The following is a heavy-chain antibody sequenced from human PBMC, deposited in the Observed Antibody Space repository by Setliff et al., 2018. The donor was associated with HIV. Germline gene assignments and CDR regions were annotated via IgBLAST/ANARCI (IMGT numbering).Heavy chain of an antibody. CDR2: IYYSGRT. V-gene: IGHV4-31*03. CDR3: ARVFTVAGTYYYYYMDV. D-gene: IGHD6-19*01. CDR1: GGSISSGGYY. Sequence: PSETLSLTCTVSGGSISSGGYYWSWIRQHPGMGLEWIGYIYYSGRTYYNPSLKSRITMSVDTSKNQFSLKLSPVTAADTAVYYCARVFTVAGTYYYYYMDVWGKGTTVTV. J-gene: IGHJ6*03.